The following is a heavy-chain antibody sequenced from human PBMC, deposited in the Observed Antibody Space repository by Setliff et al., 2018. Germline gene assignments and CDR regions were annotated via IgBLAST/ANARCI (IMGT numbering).Heavy chain of an antibody. CDR3: AKPQLELRWGFES. D-gene: IGHD1-7*01. CDR1: GFTFSNYA. CDR2: ISGSGDST. V-gene: IGHV3-23*01. J-gene: IGHJ4*02. Sequence: GGSLRLSCVASGFTFSNYAMSWVRQAPGKGPEWVSTISGSGDSTYYADAMRGRFTISRDNSKNSLYLQMTSLRAEDTAVYYCAKPQLELRWGFESWGQGTLVTVSS.